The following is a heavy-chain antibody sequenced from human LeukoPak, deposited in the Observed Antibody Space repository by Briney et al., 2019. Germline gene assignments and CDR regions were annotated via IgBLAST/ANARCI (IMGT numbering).Heavy chain of an antibody. CDR3: ARFGELFTDDFYYGMDV. D-gene: IGHD3-10*01. Sequence: HPGGSLRLSCAASGSTFSSYGMHWVRQAPGKGLEWVSYISSGSETIYYADSVKGRFTISRDNAKSSLYLQMNSLRAEDTAVYYCARFGELFTDDFYYGMDVWGQGTTVTVSS. CDR1: GSTFSSYG. CDR2: ISSGSETI. V-gene: IGHV3-48*04. J-gene: IGHJ6*02.